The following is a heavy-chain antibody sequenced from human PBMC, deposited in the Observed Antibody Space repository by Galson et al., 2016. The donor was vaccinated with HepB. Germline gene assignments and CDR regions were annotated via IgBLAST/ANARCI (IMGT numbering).Heavy chain of an antibody. J-gene: IGHJ3*01. D-gene: IGHD4-17*01. Sequence: SLRLSCAGSGFTFNSYAMNWVRQAPGKGLEWISLISDNGHATYYADPVRGRFSIARDNSRNTLYLQMNSLRADDTAVYYCARDPNGDYFGAFDFWGQGTMVTVSS. CDR2: ISDNGHAT. CDR3: ARDPNGDYFGAFDF. V-gene: IGHV3-23*01. CDR1: GFTFNSYA.